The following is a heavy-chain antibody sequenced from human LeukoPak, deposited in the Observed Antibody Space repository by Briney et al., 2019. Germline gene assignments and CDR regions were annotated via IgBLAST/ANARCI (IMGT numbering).Heavy chain of an antibody. V-gene: IGHV3-53*01. D-gene: IGHD5-18*01. CDR2: IYSGGST. CDR3: ARIHGYSYGPLDYYGMDV. J-gene: IGHJ6*02. Sequence: PSETLSLTCTVSGGSISSSSYYWGWIRQPPGKGLEWVSVIYSGGSTYYADSVKGRFTISRDNSKNTLYLQMNSLRAEDTAVYYCARIHGYSYGPLDYYGMDVWGQGTTVTVSS. CDR1: GGSISSSSYY.